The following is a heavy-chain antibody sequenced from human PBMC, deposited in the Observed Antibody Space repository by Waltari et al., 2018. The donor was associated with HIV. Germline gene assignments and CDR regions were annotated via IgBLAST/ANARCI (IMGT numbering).Heavy chain of an antibody. V-gene: IGHV3-7*01. CDR3: AGRSPARRLNWFDP. Sequence: EVQLVESGGGLVQPGGSLRLSCAAPGFTFRSYWMSWVRQAPGKGLEWVANIKQDGSEKYYVDSMKGRFTISRDNAKNSLYLQINSLRAEDTAVYYCAGRSPARRLNWFDPWGQGTLVIVSS. CDR2: IKQDGSEK. J-gene: IGHJ5*02. CDR1: GFTFRSYW. D-gene: IGHD2-8*01.